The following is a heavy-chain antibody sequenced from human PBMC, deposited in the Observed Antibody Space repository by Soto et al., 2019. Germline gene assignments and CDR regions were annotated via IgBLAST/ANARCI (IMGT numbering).Heavy chain of an antibody. D-gene: IGHD1-26*01. J-gene: IGHJ4*01. CDR1: GYPFTSYD. CDR3: VRGRRFKTVGEFDF. Sequence: QVQLVQSGAEVKKPGASVRVSCKASGYPFTSYDINWVRQVSGQGLEWLGWMNPSSGNTGYGQKFQGRVSMTRSSSIDTAYMDLYSLTSEDTAVYYCVRGRRFKTVGEFDFWGHGTLVTVSS. V-gene: IGHV1-8*01. CDR2: MNPSSGNT.